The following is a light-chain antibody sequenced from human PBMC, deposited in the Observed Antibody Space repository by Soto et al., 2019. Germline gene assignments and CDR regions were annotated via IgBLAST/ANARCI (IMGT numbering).Light chain of an antibody. CDR1: QSISSW. V-gene: IGKV1-5*03. J-gene: IGKJ4*01. CDR2: KAA. Sequence: DIHMTQSPSTLSASVGDRVSITCRASQSISSWLAWYQQTPGKAPKLPISKAANLESGVPTRFSGSGSGTEFTLTISSLQSVDFATYNCKQYNRYQLTLVGG. CDR3: KQYNRYQLT.